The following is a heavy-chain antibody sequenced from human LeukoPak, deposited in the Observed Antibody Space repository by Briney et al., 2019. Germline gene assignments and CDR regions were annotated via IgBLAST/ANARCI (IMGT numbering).Heavy chain of an antibody. V-gene: IGHV3-53*01. CDR3: TKLKGWYGEGYFDY. CDR2: IYSGGTT. J-gene: IGHJ4*02. CDR1: GFTVSSNY. Sequence: VGSLRLSCAASGFTVSSNYMSWVRQAAGKGLEWVSVIYSGGTTFYADSVKGRFTISRDNSKNTLYLQMNSLRADDTAVYYCTKLKGWYGEGYFDYWGPGTLVTVSS. D-gene: IGHD3-10*01.